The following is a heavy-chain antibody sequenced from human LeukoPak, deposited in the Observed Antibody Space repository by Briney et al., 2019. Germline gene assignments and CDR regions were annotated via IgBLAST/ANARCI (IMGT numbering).Heavy chain of an antibody. D-gene: IGHD2-2*03. CDR3: ARGASAMDRFSDY. V-gene: IGHV1-2*02. Sequence: ASVKVSCKASGYTFTGYYMHWVRQAPGQGLEWMGWINPNSGGTSYAQKFQGRVTMTRDTSTSTVYMELSSLRSEDTAVYYCARGASAMDRFSDYWGQGTLVTVSS. CDR1: GYTFTGYY. J-gene: IGHJ4*02. CDR2: INPNSGGT.